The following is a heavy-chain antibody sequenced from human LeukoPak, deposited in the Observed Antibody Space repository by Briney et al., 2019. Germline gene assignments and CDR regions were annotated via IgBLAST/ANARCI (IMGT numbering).Heavy chain of an antibody. CDR1: GESISSYY. CDR3: ARAYLGSGSSAFDI. D-gene: IGHD3-10*01. V-gene: IGHV4-59*08. CDR2: IYLIGTT. J-gene: IGHJ3*02. Sequence: SETLSLTCTVSGESISSYYWSWIRQSXXXXXEWIGYIYLIGTTNYSPSLRTRVSISVDTSKNQFSLKLRSVTAADTAVYYCARAYLGSGSSAFDIWGHGTMVSVSS.